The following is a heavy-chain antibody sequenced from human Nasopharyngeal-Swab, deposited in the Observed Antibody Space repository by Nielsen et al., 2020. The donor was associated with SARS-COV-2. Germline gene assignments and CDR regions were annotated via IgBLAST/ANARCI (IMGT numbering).Heavy chain of an antibody. CDR2: IIPILSIA. CDR1: GGTFSSYA. D-gene: IGHD3-16*01. J-gene: IGHJ4*02. Sequence: SVKVSCKASGGTFSSYAISWVRQAPGQGLEWMGRIIPILSIANYAQKFQGRVTITADKSTSTAYMELSSLRSEDTAVYYCRRMANWGDVDYWGQGTLVTVSS. V-gene: IGHV1-69*04. CDR3: RRMANWGDVDY.